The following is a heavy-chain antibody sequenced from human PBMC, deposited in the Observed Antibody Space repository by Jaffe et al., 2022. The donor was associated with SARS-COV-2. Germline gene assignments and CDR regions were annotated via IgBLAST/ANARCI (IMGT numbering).Heavy chain of an antibody. V-gene: IGHV3-21*01. Sequence: EVQLVESGGGLVKPGGSLRLSCVASGSSFGAYAMSWVRQAPGKGLEWVSSISSSSDYIFYADSLKGRFTVSRDNAKNSLYLQMNSLRGDDTAVYYCASGPDILTRFGADGIDIWGQGTVVTVSS. D-gene: IGHD3-9*01. CDR1: GSSFGAYA. CDR3: ASGPDILTRFGADGIDI. J-gene: IGHJ3*02. CDR2: ISSSSDYI.